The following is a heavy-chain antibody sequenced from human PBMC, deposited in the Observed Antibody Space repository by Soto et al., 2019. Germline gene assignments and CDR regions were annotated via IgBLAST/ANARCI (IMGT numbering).Heavy chain of an antibody. CDR2: ILVDGRT. CDR3: AKATATGGGAFDI. V-gene: IGHV3-23*01. J-gene: IGHJ3*02. Sequence: GGSLRLSCAASGFICSSYDMSWVRQAPGKGLEWVSTILVDGRTFYVDSVKGRFTISRDSSQNTVYLQMNSRTAGDTALYYCAKATATGGGAFDICGQGTMVTVSS. D-gene: IGHD2-8*02. CDR1: GFICSSYD.